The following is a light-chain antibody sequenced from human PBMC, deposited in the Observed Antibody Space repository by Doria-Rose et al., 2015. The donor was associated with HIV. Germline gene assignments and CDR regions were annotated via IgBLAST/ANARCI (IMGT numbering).Light chain of an antibody. CDR3: HQYASSRT. V-gene: IGKV3-20*01. J-gene: IGKJ1*01. Sequence: EIVLTQSPGTLSLSPGERATLPCRASQSVSANYLAWYQQRPGQSPRLLIYGASSRATDIPDRFSGSGSGTDCTLTISRLEPEDFAVYYCHQYASSRTFGQGTKVEI. CDR1: QSVSANY. CDR2: GAS.